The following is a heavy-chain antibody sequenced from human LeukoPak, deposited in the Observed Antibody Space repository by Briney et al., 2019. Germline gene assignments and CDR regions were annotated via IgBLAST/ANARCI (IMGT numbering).Heavy chain of an antibody. D-gene: IGHD1-14*01. CDR1: GGSFSGYY. Sequence: SETLSLTCAVYGGSFSGYYWSWIRQPPGKGLEWIGEINHSGGTNYNPSLKSRVTISVDTSKNQFSLKLSSVTAADTAVYYCARDSALSAGFDYWGQGTLATVSS. CDR2: INHSGGT. V-gene: IGHV4-34*01. CDR3: ARDSALSAGFDY. J-gene: IGHJ4*02.